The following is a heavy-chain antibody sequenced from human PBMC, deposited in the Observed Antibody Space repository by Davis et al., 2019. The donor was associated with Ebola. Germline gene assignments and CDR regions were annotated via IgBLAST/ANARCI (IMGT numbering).Heavy chain of an antibody. D-gene: IGHD2-8*02. V-gene: IGHV5-51*01. Sequence: KVSCKGSGYSFTAYWIGWVRQMPGKGLEWMGMFYPGDSDIRYSPSFQGQVTISADKSITTAYLQWSSLKASDSAMYYCASLRRTITGMDDGFDIWGEGTMVTVSS. CDR2: FYPGDSDI. J-gene: IGHJ3*02. CDR3: ASLRRTITGMDDGFDI. CDR1: GYSFTAYW.